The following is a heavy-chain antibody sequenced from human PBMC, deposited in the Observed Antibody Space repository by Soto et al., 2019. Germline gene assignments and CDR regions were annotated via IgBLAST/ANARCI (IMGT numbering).Heavy chain of an antibody. Sequence: GGSLRLSCAASGFTFSSYSMNWVRQAPGKGLEWVSSMSSSSSYIYYADSVKGRFTISRDNAKNSLYLQMNSLRAEDTAVYYCARGYYGGNAFDIWGQGTMVTVSS. V-gene: IGHV3-21*01. J-gene: IGHJ3*02. D-gene: IGHD4-17*01. CDR3: ARGYYGGNAFDI. CDR1: GFTFSSYS. CDR2: MSSSSSYI.